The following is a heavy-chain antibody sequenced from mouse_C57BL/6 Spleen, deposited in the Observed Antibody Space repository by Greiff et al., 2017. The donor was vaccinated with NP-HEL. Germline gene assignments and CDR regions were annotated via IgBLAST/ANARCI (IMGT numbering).Heavy chain of an antibody. Sequence: EVQLQESGGDLVKPGGSLKLSCAASGFTFSSYGMSWVRQTPDKRLEWVATISSGGSYTYYPDSVKGRFTISRDNAKNTLYLQMSSLKSEDTAMYYCARHADDYYFDYWGQGTTLTVSS. J-gene: IGHJ2*01. CDR3: ARHADDYYFDY. V-gene: IGHV5-6*01. D-gene: IGHD2-4*01. CDR1: GFTFSSYG. CDR2: ISSGGSYT.